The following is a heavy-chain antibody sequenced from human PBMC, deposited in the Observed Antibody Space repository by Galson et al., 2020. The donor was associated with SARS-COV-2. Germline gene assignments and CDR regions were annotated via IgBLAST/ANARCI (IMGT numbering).Heavy chain of an antibody. CDR1: GYTFTGYY. J-gene: IGHJ3*02. D-gene: IGHD4-17*01. V-gene: IGHV1-2*02. Sequence: ASVKVSCKASGYTFTGYYMHWVRQAPGQGLEWMGWINPNSGGTNYAQKFQGRVTMTRDTSISTAYMELSRLRSDDTAVDYCARGEGIGDYAAFDIWGQGTMVTVSS. CDR3: ARGEGIGDYAAFDI. CDR2: INPNSGGT.